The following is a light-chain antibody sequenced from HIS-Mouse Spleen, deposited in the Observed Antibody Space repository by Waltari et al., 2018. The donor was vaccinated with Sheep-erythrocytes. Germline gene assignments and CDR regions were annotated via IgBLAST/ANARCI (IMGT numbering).Light chain of an antibody. CDR1: SSDVGGYNY. CDR2: DVS. J-gene: IGLJ3*02. CDR3: CSYAGSYTWV. Sequence: QSALTQPRSVSGSPGQSVTIPCTGTSSDVGGYNYVSWYQQHPGKAPKLMIYDVSKRPSGVPGNTASLTISGLQAEDEADYYCCSYAGSYTWVFGGGTKLTVL. V-gene: IGLV2-11*01.